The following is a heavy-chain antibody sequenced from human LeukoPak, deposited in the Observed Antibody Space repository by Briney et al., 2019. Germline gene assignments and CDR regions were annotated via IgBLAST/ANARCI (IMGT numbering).Heavy chain of an antibody. CDR1: GGSFSGYY. D-gene: IGHD3-22*01. CDR3: ARDCGDSSGCPFDY. J-gene: IGHJ4*02. V-gene: IGHV4-34*01. Sequence: SETLSLTCAVYGGSFSGYYWSWIRQPPGKGLEWIGEINHSGSTNYNPSLKSRVTMSVDTSKNQFSLKLSSVTAADTAVYYCARDCGDSSGCPFDYWGQGTLVTVSS. CDR2: INHSGST.